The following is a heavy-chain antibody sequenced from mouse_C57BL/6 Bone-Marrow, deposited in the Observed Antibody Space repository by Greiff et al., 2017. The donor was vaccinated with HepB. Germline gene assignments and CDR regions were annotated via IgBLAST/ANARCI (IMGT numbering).Heavy chain of an antibody. CDR2: IDPNSGGT. CDR1: GYTFTSYW. CDR3: ATSGGYDDYDDARFDY. Sequence: VQLQQPGAELVKPGASVKLSCKASGYTFTSYWMHWVKQRPGRGLEWIGRIDPNSGGTKYNEKFKSKATLTVDKLSSTAYLQLSSLTSEDSAVYCCATSGGYDDYDDARFDYWGQGTTLTVSS. V-gene: IGHV1-72*01. D-gene: IGHD2-4*01. J-gene: IGHJ2*01.